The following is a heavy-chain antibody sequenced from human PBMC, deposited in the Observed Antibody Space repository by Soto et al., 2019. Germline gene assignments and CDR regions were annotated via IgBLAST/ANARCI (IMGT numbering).Heavy chain of an antibody. D-gene: IGHD2-15*01. J-gene: IGHJ6*02. CDR3: AGDRAIGGSYGMDV. V-gene: IGHV3-23*01. CDR2: ITGSGGGT. CDR1: GFTFSNYA. Sequence: EVQLLESGGGLVQPGGSLRLSCAASGFTFSNYAMSWVRQAPGKGLEWVSAITGSGGGTNYADSVKGRFTISRDNSKNGLYLQMNSLRAEDTAVYYCAGDRAIGGSYGMDVWGQGTTVIFSS.